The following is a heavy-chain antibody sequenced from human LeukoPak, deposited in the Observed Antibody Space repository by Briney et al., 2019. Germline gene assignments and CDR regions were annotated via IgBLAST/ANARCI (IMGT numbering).Heavy chain of an antibody. CDR2: ISWNSGSI. CDR1: GFTFDDYA. CDR3: AATKTFDY. V-gene: IGHV3-9*01. D-gene: IGHD5-12*01. J-gene: IGHJ4*02. Sequence: GRSLRLSCAASGFTFDDYAMHWVRQAPGKGLEWVSGISWNSGSIGYADSVKGRFTISRDNSKNTVHLQMNSLRVEDTAVYYCAATKTFDYWGQGTLVTVSS.